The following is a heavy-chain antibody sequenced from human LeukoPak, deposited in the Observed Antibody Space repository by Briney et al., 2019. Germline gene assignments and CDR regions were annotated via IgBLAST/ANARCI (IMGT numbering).Heavy chain of an antibody. CDR2: INTNTGNP. Sequence: GASVKVSCKASGYTFTSYAMNWVRQAPGQGLEWMGWINTNTGNPTYAQGFTGRFVFSLDTSVSTAYLQINSLKAEDTAVYYCARTKEYGDYRYFDYWGQGTLVTVSS. V-gene: IGHV7-4-1*02. CDR1: GYTFTSYA. J-gene: IGHJ4*02. CDR3: ARTKEYGDYRYFDY. D-gene: IGHD4-17*01.